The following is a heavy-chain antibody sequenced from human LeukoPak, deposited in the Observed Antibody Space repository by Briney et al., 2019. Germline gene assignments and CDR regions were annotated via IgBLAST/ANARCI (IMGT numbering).Heavy chain of an antibody. CDR1: GYTFTSYD. D-gene: IGHD2-2*02. CDR2: MNPNSGDT. CDR3: ARGNRYCSSTSCYSFDY. V-gene: IGHV1-8*03. Sequence: ASVKVSYKASGYTFTSYDINWVRQAAGQGLEWMGWMNPNSGDTGYAQKFQGRVTITRNTSISTAYMELSSLRSEDTAVYYCARGNRYCSSTSCYSFDYWGQGTLVTVSS. J-gene: IGHJ4*02.